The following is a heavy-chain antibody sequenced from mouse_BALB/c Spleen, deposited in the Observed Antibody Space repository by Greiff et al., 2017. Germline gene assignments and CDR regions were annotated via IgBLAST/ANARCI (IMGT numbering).Heavy chain of an antibody. J-gene: IGHJ3*01. D-gene: IGHD2-4*01. CDR2: IWAGGST. Sequence: QVQLKESGPGLVAPSQSLSITCTVSGFSLTSYGVHWVRQPPGKGLEWLGVIWAGGSTNYNSALMSRLSISKDNSKSQVFLKMNSLQTDDTPMYYCARERSTMKTAFAHWGRETLLTVST. CDR3: ARERSTMKTAFAH. V-gene: IGHV2-9*02. CDR1: GFSLTSYG.